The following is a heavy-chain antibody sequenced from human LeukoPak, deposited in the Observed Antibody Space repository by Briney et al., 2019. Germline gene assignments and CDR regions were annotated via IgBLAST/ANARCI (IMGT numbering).Heavy chain of an antibody. J-gene: IGHJ4*02. CDR3: ARQGTMVRERWPSFDY. CDR2: IYYSGST. Sequence: PSETLSLTCTVSGGSISSSSYYWGWIRQPPGKGLEWIGSIYYSGSTYYNPSLKSRVTISVDTSKNQFSLKLSSVTAADTAVYYCARQGTMVRERWPSFDYWGQGTLVTVSS. D-gene: IGHD3-10*01. V-gene: IGHV4-39*01. CDR1: GGSISSSSYY.